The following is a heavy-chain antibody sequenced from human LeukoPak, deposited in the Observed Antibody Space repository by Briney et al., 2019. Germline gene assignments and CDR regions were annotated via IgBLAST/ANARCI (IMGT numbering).Heavy chain of an antibody. CDR2: IYTSGST. V-gene: IGHV4-61*02. J-gene: IGHJ6*02. CDR3: ARVVGAPRSYYYYGMDV. D-gene: IGHD2-15*01. Sequence: PSETLSLTCTVSSGSISSGSYYWSWILQPAGKGLEWIGRIYTSGSTNYNPSLKSRVTISVDTSKNQFSLKLSSVTAADTAVYYCARVVGAPRSYYYYGMDVWGQGTTVTVSS. CDR1: SGSISSGSYY.